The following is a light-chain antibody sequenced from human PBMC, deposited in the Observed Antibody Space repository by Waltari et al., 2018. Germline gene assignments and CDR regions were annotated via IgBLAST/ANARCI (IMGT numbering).Light chain of an antibody. CDR1: QNIHDN. Sequence: EVLMTQSPATLSVSHGERVTLSCRASQNIHDNLAWYQQKPGQPPRLLIYGASTRATDIPARFRGSGSGTEFTLTINSLQSEDLGIYYCQQYNKWPPLTFGGGTKVEIK. J-gene: IGKJ4*01. CDR2: GAS. CDR3: QQYNKWPPLT. V-gene: IGKV3-15*01.